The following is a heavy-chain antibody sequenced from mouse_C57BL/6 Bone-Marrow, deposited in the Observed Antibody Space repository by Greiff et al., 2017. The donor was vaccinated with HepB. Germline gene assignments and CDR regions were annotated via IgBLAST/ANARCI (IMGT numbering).Heavy chain of an antibody. CDR3: ARGYSNYGLYYAMDY. Sequence: VKLVESGAELVKPGASVKMSCKASGYTFTTYPIEWMKQNHGKSLEWIGNFHPYNDDTKYNEKFKGKATLTVEKSSSTVYLELSRLTSDDSAVYYCARGYSNYGLYYAMDYWGQGTSVTVSS. V-gene: IGHV1-47*01. J-gene: IGHJ4*01. D-gene: IGHD2-5*01. CDR1: GYTFTTYP. CDR2: FHPYNDDT.